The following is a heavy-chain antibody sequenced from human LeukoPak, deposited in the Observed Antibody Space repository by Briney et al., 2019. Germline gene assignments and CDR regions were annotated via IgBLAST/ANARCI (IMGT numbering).Heavy chain of an antibody. CDR3: ARGGITFGGVIVH. CDR2: ISYDGSDK. D-gene: IGHD3-16*02. J-gene: IGHJ4*02. V-gene: IGHV3-30*03. CDR1: GFTFDNYG. Sequence: GGSLRLSCAASGFTFDNYGMHWVRQAPGKGLEWVAIISYDGSDKYYADSVKGRFTISRDNSKNSLYLQINSLRADDTAVYYCARGGITFGGVIVHWGQGTLVTVSS.